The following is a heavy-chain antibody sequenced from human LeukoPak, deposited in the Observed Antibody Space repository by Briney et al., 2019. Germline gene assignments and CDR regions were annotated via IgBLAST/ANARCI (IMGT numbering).Heavy chain of an antibody. D-gene: IGHD4-17*01. Sequence: GGSLRLSCAVSGFTFSSYSMNWVRQAPGKGLEWVSSISTSSSYIYYADSVRGRFTISRDNSKNTLYLQMNSLRAEDTGVYYCAKDLNYGDLLDYWGQGTLVTVSS. CDR2: ISTSSSYI. V-gene: IGHV3-21*06. CDR3: AKDLNYGDLLDY. J-gene: IGHJ4*02. CDR1: GFTFSSYS.